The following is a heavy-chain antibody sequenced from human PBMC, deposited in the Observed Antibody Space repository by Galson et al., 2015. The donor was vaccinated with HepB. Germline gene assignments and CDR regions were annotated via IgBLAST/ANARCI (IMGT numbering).Heavy chain of an antibody. CDR3: ARVWVGAPPLDC. J-gene: IGHJ4*02. V-gene: IGHV3-23*01. CDR1: GFTFSSYA. D-gene: IGHD1-26*01. Sequence: SLRLSCAASGFTFSSYAMNWVRQAPGKGLEWVSAISGSGGSTYYADSVKGRFTISRDNSKNTLYLQMNSLRAEDTAVYYCARVWVGAPPLDCWGQGTLVTVSS. CDR2: ISGSGGST.